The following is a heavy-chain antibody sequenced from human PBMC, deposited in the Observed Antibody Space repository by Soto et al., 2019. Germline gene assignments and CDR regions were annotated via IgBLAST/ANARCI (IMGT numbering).Heavy chain of an antibody. J-gene: IGHJ5*02. V-gene: IGHV3-15*07. CDR1: GVTFSNAL. D-gene: IGHD3-10*01. Sequence: SGGSLGLSCAASGVTFSNALMNWVCQAPGKGLEWVGRIKSKTDGGTTDYAAPVKGRFTISRDDSKNTLYLQMNSLKPEDTAVYYCTTAISPGAYGSGSYYNVGFSWFDPWGQGTLVTVSS. CDR3: TTAISPGAYGSGSYYNVGFSWFDP. CDR2: IKSKTDGGTT.